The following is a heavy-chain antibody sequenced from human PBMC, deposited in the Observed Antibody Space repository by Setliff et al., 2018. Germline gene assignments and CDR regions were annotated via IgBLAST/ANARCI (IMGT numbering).Heavy chain of an antibody. D-gene: IGHD3-16*02. CDR3: ARDTPYDYTWKTYRYPDY. J-gene: IGHJ4*02. Sequence: GGSLRLSCAASGFTFSTYRMHWVRQAPGKGLEWVAVISYDGRNKYYADSVRGRFTISRDNSKNALYLQMNSLRVEDTAVYYCARDTPYDYTWKTYRYPDYWGRGTLVTVSS. CDR2: ISYDGRNK. CDR1: GFTFSTYR. V-gene: IGHV3-30*04.